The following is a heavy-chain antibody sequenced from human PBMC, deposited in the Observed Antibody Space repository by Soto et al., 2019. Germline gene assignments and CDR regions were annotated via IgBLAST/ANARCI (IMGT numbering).Heavy chain of an antibody. D-gene: IGHD3-3*01. Sequence: GASVKVSCKASGYTFTSYYMHWVRQAPGRGLEWMGIINPSGGSTSYAQKLQGRVTMTRDTSTSTVYMELSSLRSEDTAVYYCARDTTIFGVVPGYYYYGMDVWGQGTTVTVSS. CDR2: INPSGGST. J-gene: IGHJ6*02. V-gene: IGHV1-46*01. CDR3: ARDTTIFGVVPGYYYYGMDV. CDR1: GYTFTSYY.